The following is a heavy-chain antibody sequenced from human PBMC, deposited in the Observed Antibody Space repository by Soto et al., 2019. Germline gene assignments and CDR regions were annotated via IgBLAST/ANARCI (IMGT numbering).Heavy chain of an antibody. CDR1: GYDFTAYW. Sequence: PGESLKISCKGSGYDFTAYWINWVRQMPGKGLEWMGKIDPSDSYTNYSPSVQGHVTISAGKSSNTAYLQWSSLMTSDTAIYYCARRGRSGWFGLDYVGQGTQVAVAS. J-gene: IGHJ4*02. V-gene: IGHV5-10-1*01. CDR2: IDPSDSYT. CDR3: ARRGRSGWFGLDY. D-gene: IGHD6-19*01.